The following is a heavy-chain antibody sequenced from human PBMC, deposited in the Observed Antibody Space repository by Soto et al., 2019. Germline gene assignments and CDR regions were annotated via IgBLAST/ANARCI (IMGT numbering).Heavy chain of an antibody. D-gene: IGHD1-26*01. CDR3: ARVGYSVVGATVY. J-gene: IGHJ4*02. Sequence: QVQLVQSGAEVKMPGASVKVSCKASGYTFTDYGINWVRQTTGQGLEWMGWMNPKSGDTVYAQKFQGRVSMTRATSISTAYMELNSLKSEDTDVYYCARVGYSVVGATVYWGQGTLVTVAS. CDR1: GYTFTDYG. CDR2: MNPKSGDT. V-gene: IGHV1-8*01.